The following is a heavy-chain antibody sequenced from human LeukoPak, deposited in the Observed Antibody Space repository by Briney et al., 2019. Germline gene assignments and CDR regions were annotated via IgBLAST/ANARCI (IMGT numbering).Heavy chain of an antibody. D-gene: IGHD4-17*01. CDR1: GFTFDNYA. J-gene: IGHJ4*02. V-gene: IGHV3-9*01. CDR2: ISWNSGSI. Sequence: PGGSLRLSCAASGFTFDNYAMHWVRQAPGKGLEWVSGISWNSGSIGYADSVKGRFTISRDNAKNSLYLQMNSLRAEDTAVYYPAKGDYGNIIDYCGEGTLVTHSS. CDR3: AKGDYGNIIDY.